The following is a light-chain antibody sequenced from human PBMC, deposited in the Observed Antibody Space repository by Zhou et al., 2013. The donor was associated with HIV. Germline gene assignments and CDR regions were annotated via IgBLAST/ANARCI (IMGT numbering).Light chain of an antibody. V-gene: IGKV3-20*01. CDR1: QSISSN. Sequence: EIVLTQSPGTLSLSPGERATLSCWASQSISSNLAWYQQKPGQAPRLLVFDASNRATGIPAKFSGSGSGTDFALTISRLEPEDFAVYYCQQYGSSPLTFGGGTKVELK. CDR3: QQYGSSPLT. CDR2: DAS. J-gene: IGKJ4*01.